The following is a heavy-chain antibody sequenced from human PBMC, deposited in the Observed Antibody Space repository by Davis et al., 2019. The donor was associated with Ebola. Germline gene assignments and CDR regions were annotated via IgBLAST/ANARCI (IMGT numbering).Heavy chain of an antibody. CDR3: AREVWREWLRPSGHNWFDP. J-gene: IGHJ5*02. Sequence: SVTVSCKASGGTFSSYAISWVRQAPGQGLERMGGIIPIFGTANYAQKFQGRVTLTADESTSTAYMELSSLRSEDTAVYYCAREVWREWLRPSGHNWFDPWGQGTLVTVSS. V-gene: IGHV1-69*13. CDR1: GGTFSSYA. CDR2: IIPIFGTA. D-gene: IGHD5-12*01.